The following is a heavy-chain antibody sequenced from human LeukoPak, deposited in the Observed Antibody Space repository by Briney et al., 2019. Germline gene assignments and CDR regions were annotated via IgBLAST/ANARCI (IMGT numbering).Heavy chain of an antibody. D-gene: IGHD5-24*01. Sequence: GGSLRLSCAASGFXFSSYWMHWVRQAPAKGLVWVSRLDGDGSSTSYADCVRGRFTISRDNAKNALYLQMNSLRADDRAVYYCARDHLGYNSIDYWGQGTLVTVSS. J-gene: IGHJ4*02. CDR1: GFXFSSYW. V-gene: IGHV3-74*01. CDR2: LDGDGSST. CDR3: ARDHLGYNSIDY.